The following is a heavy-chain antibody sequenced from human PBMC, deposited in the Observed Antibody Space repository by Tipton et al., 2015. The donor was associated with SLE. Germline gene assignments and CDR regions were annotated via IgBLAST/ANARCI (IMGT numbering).Heavy chain of an antibody. Sequence: SLRLSCAASGFTFNNYWMHWFRQVPGKGLEWVSRIDHDGSGTSYADSVEDRFTISRDNAKNTLYLQMDSLRVDDTAVYYCARYVQGGLDYWGQGTLVPVSS. J-gene: IGHJ4*02. CDR2: IDHDGSGT. D-gene: IGHD1-14*01. V-gene: IGHV3-74*01. CDR3: ARYVQGGLDY. CDR1: GFTFNNYW.